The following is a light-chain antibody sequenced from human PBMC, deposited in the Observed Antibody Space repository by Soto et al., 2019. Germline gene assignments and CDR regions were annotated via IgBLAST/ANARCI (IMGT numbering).Light chain of an antibody. Sequence: IVLAQSPGTLSLSPGERATLSCRASQSVSIHLAWYQQKPGQAPRLLIYDTSTRATGIPARFSGSGSGTEFTLTISRLEPEDFAVYYCQQYGSSPLTFGGGTKVDIK. CDR2: DTS. J-gene: IGKJ4*01. V-gene: IGKV3-20*01. CDR1: QSVSIH. CDR3: QQYGSSPLT.